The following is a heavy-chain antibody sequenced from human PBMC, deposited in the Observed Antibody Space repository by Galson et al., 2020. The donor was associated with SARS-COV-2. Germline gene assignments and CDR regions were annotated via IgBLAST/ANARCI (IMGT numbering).Heavy chain of an antibody. Sequence: SDTLSLTCTVSGGSINNPVYNWGWIRQPPGKGLEWIGSIYYTGRTYYNPSLKSRVTMSVDTSKNQFSLKLSSVTAADAAVYYCSSHLSFGAPYYFDFWGQGTLVTVSS. D-gene: IGHD3-10*01. CDR2: IYYTGRT. J-gene: IGHJ4*02. CDR3: SSHLSFGAPYYFDF. CDR1: GGSINNPVYN. V-gene: IGHV4-39*01.